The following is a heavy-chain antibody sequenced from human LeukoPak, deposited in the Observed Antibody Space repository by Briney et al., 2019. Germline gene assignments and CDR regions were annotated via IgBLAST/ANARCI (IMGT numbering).Heavy chain of an antibody. CDR3: GVQQNWKTLGIDP. Sequence: PGRPLRLSCAASGFTFSSYAMHWVRQAPGKGLEWVAVISYDGSNKCYADSVKGRFTISRGNSKNTLYLQMNSLRAEDTAVYYCGVQQNWKTLGIDPWGQGTLVTVSS. CDR2: ISYDGSNK. D-gene: IGHD1-1*01. J-gene: IGHJ5*02. CDR1: GFTFSSYA. V-gene: IGHV3-30-3*01.